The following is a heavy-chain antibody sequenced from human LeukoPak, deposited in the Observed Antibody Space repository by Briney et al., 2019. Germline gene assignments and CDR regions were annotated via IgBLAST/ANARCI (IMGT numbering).Heavy chain of an antibody. Sequence: GASVKVSCKASGYTFTSYDINWVRQATGQGLEWMGWMNPNSGNTGYAQKLQGRVTMTTDTSTSTAYMELRSLRSDDTAVYYCARGKRRNTVTPDYWGQGTLVTVSS. D-gene: IGHD4-17*01. CDR2: MNPNSGNT. J-gene: IGHJ4*02. CDR1: GYTFTSYD. V-gene: IGHV1-8*01. CDR3: ARGKRRNTVTPDY.